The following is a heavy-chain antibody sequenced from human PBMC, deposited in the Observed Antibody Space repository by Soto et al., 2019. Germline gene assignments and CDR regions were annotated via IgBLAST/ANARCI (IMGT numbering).Heavy chain of an antibody. CDR1: GGSINNHY. D-gene: IGHD7-27*01. CDR2: IYYTGST. J-gene: IGHJ4*02. V-gene: IGHV4-59*11. Sequence: QVQLQESGPGLVKPSETLSLTCTVYGGSINNHYWSWIRQPPGKGLEWIGYIYYTGSTNYNPSLKSRVPISVDTSKNQFSLNLTSLTAADTAIYYCARSNWYSEYWGQGTLVTVSS. CDR3: ARSNWYSEY.